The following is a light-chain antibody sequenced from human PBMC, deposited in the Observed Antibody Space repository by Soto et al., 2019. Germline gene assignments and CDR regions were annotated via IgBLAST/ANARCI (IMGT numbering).Light chain of an antibody. CDR3: EQYYSEPLN. J-gene: IGKJ4*01. V-gene: IGKV4-1*01. CDR1: QSLLSGSENF. CDR2: WAS. Sequence: DIVMTQSPDYLAVSLGERTTISCKSSQSLLSGSENFLAWFQQRPGQPPKLLIYWASTRGSGVPDRFSVSGSGSDFTLTISSLEAEDVAVYYCEQYYSEPLNFGGGTKVEIK.